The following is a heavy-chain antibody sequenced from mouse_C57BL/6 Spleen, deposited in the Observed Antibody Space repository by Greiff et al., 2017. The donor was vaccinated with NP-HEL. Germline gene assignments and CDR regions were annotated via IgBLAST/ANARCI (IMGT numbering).Heavy chain of an antibody. CDR2: IDPSDSET. J-gene: IGHJ3*01. Sequence: QVQLQQPGAELVRPGSSVKLSCKASGYTFTSYWMHWVKQRPIQGLEWIGNIDPSDSETHYNQKFKDKATLTVDKSSSTAYMQLSSLTSEDSAVYYCARSYGSSHFAYWGQGTLVTVSA. CDR1: GYTFTSYW. CDR3: ARSYGSSHFAY. V-gene: IGHV1-52*01. D-gene: IGHD1-1*01.